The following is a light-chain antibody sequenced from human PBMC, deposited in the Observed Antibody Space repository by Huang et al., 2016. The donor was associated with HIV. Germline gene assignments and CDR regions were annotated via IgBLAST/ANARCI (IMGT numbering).Light chain of an antibody. J-gene: IGKJ1*01. CDR1: QSVSSSY. CDR2: GAS. V-gene: IGKV3-20*01. Sequence: EIVLTQSPGTLSLSPGERATLSCRASQSVSSSYLAWYQQTPGQAPSLLPYGASRRAPGIPDRFSGSGSGTDFTLTISRLEPEDFAVYYCQQYGDSPPTFGQGTKVEI. CDR3: QQYGDSPPT.